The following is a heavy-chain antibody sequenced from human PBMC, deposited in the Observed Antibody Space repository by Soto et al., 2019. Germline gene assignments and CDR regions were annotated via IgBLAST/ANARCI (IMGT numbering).Heavy chain of an antibody. V-gene: IGHV3-30-3*01. CDR2: ISYDGSNK. D-gene: IGHD5-18*01. Sequence: QVQLVESGGGVVQPGRSLRLSCAASGFTFSSYARHWVRQAPGKGLEWVAVISYDGSNKYYADSVKGRFTISRDNSKNTLYLQMNSLRAEDTAVYYCARASVDTAMVAAPFWHYYYGMDVWGQGTTVTVSS. J-gene: IGHJ6*02. CDR3: ARASVDTAMVAAPFWHYYYGMDV. CDR1: GFTFSSYA.